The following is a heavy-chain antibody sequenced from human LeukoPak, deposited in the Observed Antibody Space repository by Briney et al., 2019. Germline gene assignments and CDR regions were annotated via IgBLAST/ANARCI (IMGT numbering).Heavy chain of an antibody. CDR3: ARAHDYGGNGFWFDP. CDR1: GFTFRSYW. CDR2: IKQDGSEK. J-gene: IGHJ5*02. D-gene: IGHD4-23*01. Sequence: GGSLRLSCAASGFTFRSYWMSWVRQAPRKGLEWVANIKQDGSEKYYVDSVKGRFTISRDNAKNSLYLQMNSLRAEDTALYHCARAHDYGGNGFWFDPWGQGTLVTVSS. V-gene: IGHV3-7*03.